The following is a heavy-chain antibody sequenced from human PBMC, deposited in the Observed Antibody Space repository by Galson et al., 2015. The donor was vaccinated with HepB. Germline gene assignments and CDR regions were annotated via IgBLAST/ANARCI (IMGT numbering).Heavy chain of an antibody. CDR1: GFTFSSYS. D-gene: IGHD2-2*01. CDR2: ISSSSSYI. Sequence: SLRLSCAASGFTFSSYSMNWVRQAPGKGLEWVSSISSSSSYIYYADSVKGRFTISRDNAKNSLYLQMNSLRAEVTAVYYCARESSTRYYYYYGMDVWGQGTTVTVSS. V-gene: IGHV3-21*01. CDR3: ARESSTRYYYYYGMDV. J-gene: IGHJ6*02.